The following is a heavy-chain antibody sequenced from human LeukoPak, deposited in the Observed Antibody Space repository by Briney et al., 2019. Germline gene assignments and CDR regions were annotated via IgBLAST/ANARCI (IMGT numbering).Heavy chain of an antibody. D-gene: IGHD2-2*01. V-gene: IGHV3-7*01. CDR1: GFPFSSYW. CDR2: IKQDGSKK. CDR3: VSFYETY. J-gene: IGHJ4*02. Sequence: GGSLRLSCVASGFPFSSYWMTWVRQAPGKGLEWVANIKQDGSKKSYVDSVKGRFTISRDNAKNTVYLQMNNLRAEDTAVYYCVSFYETYWGRGTLDTVSS.